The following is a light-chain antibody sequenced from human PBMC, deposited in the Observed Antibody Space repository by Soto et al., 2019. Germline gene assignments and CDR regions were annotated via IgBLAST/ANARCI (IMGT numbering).Light chain of an antibody. Sequence: QSALTQPASVSGSPGQSITISCTGTSSDVGGYHYVSWYQQLPGKAPKLMIYEVSNRPSGVSNRFSGSKSGNTASLTISGLQAEDEADYFCSSYGSTSTRYVFGTGTKLTVL. J-gene: IGLJ1*01. CDR2: EVS. CDR1: SSDVGGYHY. V-gene: IGLV2-14*01. CDR3: SSYGSTSTRYV.